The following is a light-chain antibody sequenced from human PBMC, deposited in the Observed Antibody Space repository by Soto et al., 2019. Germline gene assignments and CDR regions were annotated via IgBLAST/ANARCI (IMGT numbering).Light chain of an antibody. V-gene: IGLV1-40*01. CDR1: SSNIGAGYD. Sequence: QSVLTQPPSVSGAPGQRVTISCTGSSSNIGAGYDVHWYQQLPGTAPKLLIYGNSNRPSGVPDRFSCSKSGTSASLAITGLQAEDEADYYYQSYDSSLSSVVFGGGTKLTVL. CDR2: GNS. J-gene: IGLJ2*01. CDR3: QSYDSSLSSVV.